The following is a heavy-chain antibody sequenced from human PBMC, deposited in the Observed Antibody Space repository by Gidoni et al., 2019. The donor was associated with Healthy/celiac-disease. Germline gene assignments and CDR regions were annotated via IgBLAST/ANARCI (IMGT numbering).Heavy chain of an antibody. J-gene: IGHJ6*03. Sequence: QVQLQQWGAGLLKPSETLSLTCAVYGGSFSGYYWSWIRQPPGKGLEWIGEINHSGSTNYNPSLKSRVTISVDTSKNQFSLKLSSVTAADTAVYYCARGTVGFWSGYHYYYYYYMDVWGKGTTVTVSS. D-gene: IGHD3-3*01. CDR2: INHSGST. CDR1: GGSFSGYY. V-gene: IGHV4-34*01. CDR3: ARGTVGFWSGYHYYYYYYMDV.